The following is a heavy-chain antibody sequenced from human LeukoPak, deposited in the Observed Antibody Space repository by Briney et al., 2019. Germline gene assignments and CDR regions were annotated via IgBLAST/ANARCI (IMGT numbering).Heavy chain of an antibody. CDR3: ARHGLGASSSWYKRANWFDP. CDR1: GGSISSSSYY. CDR2: IYYSGST. D-gene: IGHD6-13*01. J-gene: IGHJ5*01. Sequence: SETLSLTCTVSGGSISSSSYYWGWIRQPPGKGLEWIGSIYYSGSTYYNPSLKSRVTISVDTSKNQFSLKLSSVTAADTAVYYCARHGLGASSSWYKRANWFDPWGQGTLVTVSS. V-gene: IGHV4-39*01.